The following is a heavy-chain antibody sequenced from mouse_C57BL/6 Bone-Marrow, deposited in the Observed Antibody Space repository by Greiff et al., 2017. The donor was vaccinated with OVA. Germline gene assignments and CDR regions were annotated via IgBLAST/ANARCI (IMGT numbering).Heavy chain of an antibody. Sequence: QVQLQQSGAELVKPGASVKLSCKASGYTFTSYWMHWVKQRPGQGLEWIGMIHPNSGSTNYNEKFKSKATLTVDKSSSTAYMQLSSLTSEDSAVYYWARAGPYVPGAYWGQGTLVTVSA. CDR2: IHPNSGST. J-gene: IGHJ3*01. D-gene: IGHD2-10*02. V-gene: IGHV1-64*01. CDR1: GYTFTSYW. CDR3: ARAGPYVPGAY.